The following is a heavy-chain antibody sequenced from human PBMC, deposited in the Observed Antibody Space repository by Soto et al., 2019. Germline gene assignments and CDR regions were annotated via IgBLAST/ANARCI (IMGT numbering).Heavy chain of an antibody. Sequence: QVQLVQSGAEVKKPGASVKVSCKASGYTFTSYGISWVRQAPGQGLEWMGWISAYNGNTNYAQKLQGRVTMPTDTSTSTAYMALRGVRLDDTAVYYCATLYYYGSGLDLPLDYWGQGTLVTVSS. CDR1: GYTFTSYG. CDR3: ATLYYYGSGLDLPLDY. D-gene: IGHD3-10*01. J-gene: IGHJ4*02. V-gene: IGHV1-18*01. CDR2: ISAYNGNT.